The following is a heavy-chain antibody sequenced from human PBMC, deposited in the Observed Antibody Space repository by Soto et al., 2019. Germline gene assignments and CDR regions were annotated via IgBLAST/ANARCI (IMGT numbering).Heavy chain of an antibody. Sequence: EVQLVESGGGLVQPGGSLRLSCAASGFTFSVYWMRWVRQAPGKGLVWVSRIDSDGSTTSYADSVKGRFTISRDNAKSTLYLQMNSLRAEDTAVYYCARPGYSNYGPGVDVWGQGTTVTVSS. CDR2: IDSDGSTT. J-gene: IGHJ6*02. V-gene: IGHV3-74*01. CDR1: GFTFSVYW. CDR3: ARPGYSNYGPGVDV. D-gene: IGHD4-4*01.